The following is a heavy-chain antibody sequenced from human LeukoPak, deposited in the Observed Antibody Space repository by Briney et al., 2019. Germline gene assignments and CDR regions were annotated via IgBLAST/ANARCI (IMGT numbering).Heavy chain of an antibody. CDR1: GFTFSSYG. J-gene: IGHJ6*03. V-gene: IGHV3-30*03. CDR3: ARDPYSYANNYYYYYMDV. D-gene: IGHD5-18*01. Sequence: PGGSLRLSCAASGFTFSSYGMHWVRQAPGKGLEWVAVISYDGSNKYYADSVKGRFTISRDNSKNTLYLQMNSLRAEDTAVYYCARDPYSYANNYYYYYMDVWGKGTTVTVSS. CDR2: ISYDGSNK.